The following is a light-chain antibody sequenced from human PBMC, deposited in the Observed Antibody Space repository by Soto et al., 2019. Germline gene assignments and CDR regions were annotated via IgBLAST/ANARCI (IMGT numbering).Light chain of an antibody. Sequence: QSVLTQPPSASGTPGQRVTISCSGSNSNIGSNTVNWYQQLPGTAPKLLIYYDNLRPSGVPDRISGSKSGTSASLAISGLQSDDEADYYCAAWDDGLNGRVFGTGTKDTVL. CDR3: AAWDDGLNGRV. CDR2: YDN. V-gene: IGLV1-44*01. J-gene: IGLJ1*01. CDR1: NSNIGSNT.